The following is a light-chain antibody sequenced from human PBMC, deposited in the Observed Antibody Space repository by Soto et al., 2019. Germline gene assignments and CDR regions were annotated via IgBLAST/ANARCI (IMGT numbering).Light chain of an antibody. CDR3: QQYNNPYT. Sequence: EIVMTQSPATLSVSPGERATLSCRASQSVSSNLAWYQQKPGQAPRLLIYGASTRATGIPARFSGSGSGTEFTLTISSLQSEDFAVYYCQQYNNPYTFGQGTKVDIK. CDR2: GAS. J-gene: IGKJ2*01. CDR1: QSVSSN. V-gene: IGKV3-15*01.